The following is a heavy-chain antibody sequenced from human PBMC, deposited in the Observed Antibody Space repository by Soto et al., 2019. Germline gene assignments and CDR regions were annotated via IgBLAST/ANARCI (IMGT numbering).Heavy chain of an antibody. J-gene: IGHJ3*02. V-gene: IGHV4-4*02. D-gene: IGHD2-21*02. CDR3: ARSVVVTAILFQDAFDI. CDR1: GGSISSSNW. CDR2: IYHSGST. Sequence: SETLSLTCAVSGGSISSSNWWSWVRQPPGKGLEWIGEIYHSGSTNYNPSLKSRVTISVDKSKNQFSLKPSSVTAADTAVYYCARSVVVTAILFQDAFDIWGQGTMVTVSS.